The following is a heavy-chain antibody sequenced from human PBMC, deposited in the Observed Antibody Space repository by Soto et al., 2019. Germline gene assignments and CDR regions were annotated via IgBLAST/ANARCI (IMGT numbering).Heavy chain of an antibody. Sequence: QVQLVQSGAEVKKPGSSVKVSCKASGGTFSSYAISWVRQAPGQGLEWMGGIIPIFGTANYAQKFQGRVTITADESTSTAYMERSSLRSEDTAVYYCARDLRGIQLWFYFDYWGQGTLVTVSS. CDR2: IIPIFGTA. CDR3: ARDLRGIQLWFYFDY. J-gene: IGHJ4*02. V-gene: IGHV1-69*12. CDR1: GGTFSSYA. D-gene: IGHD5-18*01.